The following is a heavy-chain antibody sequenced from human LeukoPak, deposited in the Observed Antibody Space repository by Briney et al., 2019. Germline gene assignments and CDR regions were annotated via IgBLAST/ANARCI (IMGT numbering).Heavy chain of an antibody. Sequence: ASVKLSSTASGGTFTSYAISWVRHAPGQGLEWMGVIIPLFGTATYAQKFQGRVTITADESTSTAYMELSSLRSEDTAMYYCARVNPSDCSSTSCPIGYGMDVWGQGTTVTVSS. V-gene: IGHV1-69*13. CDR1: GGTFTSYA. J-gene: IGHJ6*02. D-gene: IGHD2-2*01. CDR3: ARVNPSDCSSTSCPIGYGMDV. CDR2: IIPLFGTA.